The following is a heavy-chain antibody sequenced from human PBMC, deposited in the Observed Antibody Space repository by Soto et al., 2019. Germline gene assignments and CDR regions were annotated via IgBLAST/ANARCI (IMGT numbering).Heavy chain of an antibody. V-gene: IGHV3-72*01. J-gene: IGHJ4*02. CDR1: GFTFSDHY. CDR2: SRDKPQGYST. Sequence: EVQLVESGGGLVQPGGSLRLSCAGSGFTFSDHYIDWVRQAPGKGLEWVDRSRDKPQGYSTAYAASVKGRFTTSRDESKNSAYLQMNSLKTADTAVYYCVRATYFSDSSGYTRCLDYWGQGTLVTVSS. CDR3: VRATYFSDSSGYTRCLDY. D-gene: IGHD3-22*01.